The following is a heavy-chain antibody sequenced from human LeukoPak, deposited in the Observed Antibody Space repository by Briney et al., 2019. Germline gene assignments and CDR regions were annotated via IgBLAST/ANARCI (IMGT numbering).Heavy chain of an antibody. J-gene: IGHJ4*02. CDR1: GFTFSAFA. D-gene: IGHD1-1*01. CDR2: ISGSGGTI. CDR3: AKESTKYSNPR. Sequence: GGSLRLSCAASGFTFSAFAMTWVRQAPGEGLEWVSCISGSGGTIYYADSVKGRFTISRDNSKNTLYLQMNSLRAEDTAVYYCAKESTKYSNPRWGQGTLVTVSS. V-gene: IGHV3-23*01.